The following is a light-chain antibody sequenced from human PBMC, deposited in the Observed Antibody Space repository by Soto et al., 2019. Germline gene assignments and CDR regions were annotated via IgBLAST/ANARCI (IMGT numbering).Light chain of an antibody. CDR1: QAISNY. CDR2: AAY. V-gene: IGKV1-9*01. CDR3: LQHNTYPRT. J-gene: IGKJ1*01. Sequence: DIQITQSPSSLSESAGDRVTITCRASQAISNYLAWYQQKPGKAPKLLIYAAYTLQSGVPSRFGGSGSGTEFTLTISSLQPEDFATYYCLQHNTYPRTFGQGTKVDIK.